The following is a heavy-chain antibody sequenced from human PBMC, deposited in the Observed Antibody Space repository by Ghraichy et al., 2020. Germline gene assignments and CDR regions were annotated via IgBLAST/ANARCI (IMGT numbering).Heavy chain of an antibody. Sequence: GGSLRLSCAASGFTFSNAWMSWVRQAPGKGLEWVGRIKSKTDGGTTDYAAPVKGRFTISRDDSKNTLYLQMNSLKTEDTAVYYCTTTSIVLMVYAINWGQGTLVTVSS. J-gene: IGHJ4*02. CDR2: IKSKTDGGTT. CDR1: GFTFSNAW. D-gene: IGHD2-8*01. V-gene: IGHV3-15*01. CDR3: TTTSIVLMVYAIN.